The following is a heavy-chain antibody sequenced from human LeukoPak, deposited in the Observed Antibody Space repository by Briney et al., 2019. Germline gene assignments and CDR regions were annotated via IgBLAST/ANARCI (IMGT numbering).Heavy chain of an antibody. V-gene: IGHV3-23*01. J-gene: IGHJ4*02. Sequence: GGSLRLSCAASGFTFSSYAMSWVRQAPGKGLEWVSAISGSGGSTYYADSVKGRFTISRDNSKNTLYLQMNSLRAEDTAVYYCAKGSRYCSSTSCRIFDYWGQGTLVTVSS. CDR1: GFTFSSYA. D-gene: IGHD2-2*01. CDR2: ISGSGGST. CDR3: AKGSRYCSSTSCRIFDY.